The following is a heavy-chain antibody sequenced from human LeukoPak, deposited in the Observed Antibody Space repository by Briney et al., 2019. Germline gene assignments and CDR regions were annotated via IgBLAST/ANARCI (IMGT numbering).Heavy chain of an antibody. D-gene: IGHD4-11*01. V-gene: IGHV4-34*01. J-gene: IGHJ3*02. Sequence: SETLSLTCAVYGGSFSGYYWSWIRQPPGKGLEWIGEINHSGNTNYNPSLKSRVTMSVDTSKNQFSLKLSSVTAADTAVYYCAGTTRSLRDAFDIWGQGTMVTVSS. CDR2: INHSGNT. CDR3: AGTTRSLRDAFDI. CDR1: GGSFSGYY.